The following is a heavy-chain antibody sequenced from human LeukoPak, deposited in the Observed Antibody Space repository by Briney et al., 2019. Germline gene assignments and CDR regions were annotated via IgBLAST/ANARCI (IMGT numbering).Heavy chain of an antibody. CDR1: GGSISSSSYY. CDR2: IYYSGST. CDR3: AREHDYGGPYNWFDP. J-gene: IGHJ5*02. D-gene: IGHD4-17*01. V-gene: IGHV4-39*02. Sequence: SETLSLTCTVSGGSISSSSYYWGWIRQPPGKGLEWIGSIYYSGSTYYNPSLKSRVTISVGTSKNQFSLKLSSVTAADTAVYYCAREHDYGGPYNWFDPWGQGTLVTVSS.